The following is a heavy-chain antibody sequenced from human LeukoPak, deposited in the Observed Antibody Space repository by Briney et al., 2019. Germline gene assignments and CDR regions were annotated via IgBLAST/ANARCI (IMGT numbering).Heavy chain of an antibody. J-gene: IGHJ4*02. V-gene: IGHV1-18*01. D-gene: IGHD4-17*01. CDR1: GYTFTSYG. Sequence: ASVKVSCKASGYTFTSYGISWVRQAPGQGLEWMGWISAYNGNTNYAQKPQGRVTMTTDTSTSTAYMELRSLRSDDTAVYYCARITQTDYDFDYWGQGTLVIVSS. CDR2: ISAYNGNT. CDR3: ARITQTDYDFDY.